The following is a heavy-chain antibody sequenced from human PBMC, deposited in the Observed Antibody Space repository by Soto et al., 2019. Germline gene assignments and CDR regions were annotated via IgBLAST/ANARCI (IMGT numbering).Heavy chain of an antibody. J-gene: IGHJ6*02. CDR3: ARGHYYGVDV. D-gene: IGHD3-10*01. Sequence: GSLRLSCAASGFSLRDHYLAWIRQAPGQGLEWVSYISGSDATIYYGDPVKGRFTISRDSSKNSVFLQMNSLRGEDTAVYFCARGHYYGVDVWGQGTSVTVSS. CDR1: GFSLRDHY. V-gene: IGHV3-11*01. CDR2: ISGSDATI.